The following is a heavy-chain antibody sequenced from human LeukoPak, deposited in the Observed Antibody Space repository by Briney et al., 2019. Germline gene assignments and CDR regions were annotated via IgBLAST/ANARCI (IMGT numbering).Heavy chain of an antibody. V-gene: IGHV3-23*01. CDR1: GFTFSSYA. CDR2: ISGSGGST. J-gene: IGHJ4*02. CDR3: AKDLENAVAATGFDY. Sequence: PGGSLRLSCAASGFTFSSYAMSWVRQAPGKGLEWVSAISGSGGSTYYADSVKGRFTISRDNSKNTLYLQMNSLRAEDTAVYYCAKDLENAVAATGFDYWGQGTLVTVSS. D-gene: IGHD2-15*01.